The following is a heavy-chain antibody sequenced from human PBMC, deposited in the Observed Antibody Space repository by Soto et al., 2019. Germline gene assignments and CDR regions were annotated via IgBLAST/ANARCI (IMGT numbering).Heavy chain of an antibody. J-gene: IGHJ6*02. Sequence: QVQLVESGGGLVKPGGSLRLSCAASGFSFSDSSMRWVRQAPGQGLEWVSYISGTSGYTGYADSGKGRFTISRDNAKNSLYLQMNSLRVEDTAVYYCARDRGGYGPPDVWGQGTTVTVSS. CDR1: GFSFSDSS. CDR3: ARDRGGYGPPDV. V-gene: IGHV3-11*06. CDR2: ISGTSGYT. D-gene: IGHD3-10*01.